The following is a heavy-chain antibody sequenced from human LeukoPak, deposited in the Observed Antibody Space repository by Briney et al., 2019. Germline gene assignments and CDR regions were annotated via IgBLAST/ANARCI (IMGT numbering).Heavy chain of an antibody. J-gene: IGHJ4*02. V-gene: IGHV4-31*03. D-gene: IGHD3-22*01. Sequence: SETLSLTCTVSGGSISSGGYYWSWIRQHPGKGLEWIGYIYYSGSTYYNPSLKSRVTISVDTSKNQFSLKLSSVTAADTAVYYCARGYYDSGGYYSFDYWGQGTLVTVSS. CDR3: ARGYYDSGGYYSFDY. CDR1: GGSISSGGYY. CDR2: IYYSGST.